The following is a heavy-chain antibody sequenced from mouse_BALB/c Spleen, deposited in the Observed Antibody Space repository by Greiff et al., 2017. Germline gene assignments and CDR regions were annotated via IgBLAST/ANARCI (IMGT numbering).Heavy chain of an antibody. CDR3: ARGARATGMDY. V-gene: IGHV1S137*01. J-gene: IGHJ4*01. CDR2: ISTYYGDA. D-gene: IGHD3-1*01. CDR1: GYTFTDYA. Sequence: QVQLKESGAELVRPGVSVKISCKGSGYTFTDYAMHWVKQSHAKSLEWIGVISTYYGDASYNQKFKGKATMTVDKSSSTAYMELARLTSEDSAIYYCARGARATGMDYWGQGTSVTVSS.